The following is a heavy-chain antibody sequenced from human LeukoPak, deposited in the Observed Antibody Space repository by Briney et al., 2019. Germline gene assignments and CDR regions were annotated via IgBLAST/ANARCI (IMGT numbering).Heavy chain of an antibody. V-gene: IGHV4-4*07. CDR2: IYTSGST. J-gene: IGHJ5*02. CDR1: GGSISSYY. CDR3: ARGVGTVTTEDDWFDP. Sequence: SETLSHTCTVSGGSISSYYWSWIRQPAGKGLEWIGRIYTSGSTNYNPSLKSRVTMSVDTSKNQFSLKLSSVTAADTAVCYCARGVGTVTTEDDWFDPWGQGTLVTVSS. D-gene: IGHD4-17*01.